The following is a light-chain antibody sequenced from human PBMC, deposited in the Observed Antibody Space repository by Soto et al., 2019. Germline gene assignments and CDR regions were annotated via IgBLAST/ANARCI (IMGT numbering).Light chain of an antibody. CDR1: QSLLHSNGYNY. V-gene: IGKV1-39*01. Sequence: MTQSPLSLPVTPGEPASISCRSSQSLLHSNGYNYLDWYQQKPGKAPKLLIYAASNLQSGVPSTFSGSGSGTDFTLTISSLQPEDFATYYCQQSHSIPWTFGQGTKVDIK. CDR2: AAS. CDR3: QQSHSIPWT. J-gene: IGKJ1*01.